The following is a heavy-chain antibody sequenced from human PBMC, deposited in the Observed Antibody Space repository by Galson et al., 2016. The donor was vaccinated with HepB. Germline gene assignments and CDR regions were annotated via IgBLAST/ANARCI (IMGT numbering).Heavy chain of an antibody. CDR2: VSYDGSII. CDR3: SRDERSGYIYPSYYYHGMDV. D-gene: IGHD5-24*01. CDR1: GFTFSGYA. V-gene: IGHV3-30*04. Sequence: SLRLSCAASGFTFSGYAMHRVRQAPGKGLEWVAVVSYDGSIISYADSVKGRFTISRHNSKNTLYLQMNSLRAEDTAAYFCSRDERSGYIYPSYYYHGMDVWGQGTVVTVSS. J-gene: IGHJ6*02.